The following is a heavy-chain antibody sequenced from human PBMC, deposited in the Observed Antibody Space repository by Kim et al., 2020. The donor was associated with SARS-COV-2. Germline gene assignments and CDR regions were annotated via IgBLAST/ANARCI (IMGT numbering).Heavy chain of an antibody. CDR3: ARAGSGGSFPT. J-gene: IGHJ5*02. D-gene: IGHD2-15*01. CDR2: ISTDGST. Sequence: GGSLRISCAASGFTLSSYWMHWVRQAPGKGLVWVSLISTDGSTAYADSVKGRFTISRDNAKNTVSLQMNSLRADDTAVYYCARAGSGGSFPTWGQGTLATVSS. V-gene: IGHV3-74*01. CDR1: GFTLSSYW.